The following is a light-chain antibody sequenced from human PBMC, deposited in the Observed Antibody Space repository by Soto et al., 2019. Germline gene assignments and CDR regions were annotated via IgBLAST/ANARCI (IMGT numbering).Light chain of an antibody. V-gene: IGKV3-15*01. CDR2: GAS. J-gene: IGKJ1*01. CDR1: QSVSSN. CDR3: QQYNNWPRT. Sequence: IVVYQSPATVSVCPGERATLSCRASQSVSSNLAWYQQKPGQAPRLLIYGASTRATGIPARFSGSGSGTEFTLTISSLQSEDFALYYCQQYNNWPRTFGQGTKVAI.